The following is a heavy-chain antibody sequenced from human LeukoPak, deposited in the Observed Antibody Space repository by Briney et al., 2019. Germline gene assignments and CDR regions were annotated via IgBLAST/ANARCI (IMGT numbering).Heavy chain of an antibody. D-gene: IGHD3-3*01. J-gene: IGHJ5*02. CDR3: ARAYYDFWSGTYNWFDP. CDR1: GGSISSGDYY. Sequence: SETLSLTCTVSGGSISSGDYYWSWIRQPPGKGLEWIGYIYYSGSTYYNPSLKSRVTISVDTSKNQFSLKLSYVTAADTAVYYCARAYYDFWSGTYNWFDPWGQGTLVTVSS. CDR2: IYYSGST. V-gene: IGHV4-30-4*01.